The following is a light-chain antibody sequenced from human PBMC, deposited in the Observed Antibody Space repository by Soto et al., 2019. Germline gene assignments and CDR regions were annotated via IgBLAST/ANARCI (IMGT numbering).Light chain of an antibody. CDR2: EVD. J-gene: IGLJ1*01. V-gene: IGLV2-23*02. CDR3: CSFAGGFTYV. CDR1: SSDIGSYTL. Sequence: QSVLTQPASVSGSPGQSITISCTGTSSDIGSYTLVSWYQQHPGKAPKVMIYEVDKWPSGVSTRFSGSRSGNTASLTISGLQAEDEADYLCCSFAGGFTYVFGTSTKV.